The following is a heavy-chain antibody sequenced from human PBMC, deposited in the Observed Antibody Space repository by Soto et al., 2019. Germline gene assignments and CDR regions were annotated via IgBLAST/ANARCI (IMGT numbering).Heavy chain of an antibody. CDR1: GGSFSGYY. CDR3: ARPTRQWLGLRYYYGMDV. V-gene: IGHV4-34*01. J-gene: IGHJ6*02. Sequence: SETLSLTCAVYGGSFSGYYWSWIRQPPGKELEWIGEINHSGSTNYNPSLKSRVAISVDTSKNQFSLKLSSVTAADTAVYYCARPTRQWLGLRYYYGMDVWGQGTTVTVSS. CDR2: INHSGST. D-gene: IGHD6-19*01.